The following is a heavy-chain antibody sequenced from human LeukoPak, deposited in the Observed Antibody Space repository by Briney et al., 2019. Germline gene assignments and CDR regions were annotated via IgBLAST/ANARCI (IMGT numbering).Heavy chain of an antibody. D-gene: IGHD4-17*01. Sequence: GASVKVSCKASGYTFTGYYMHWVRQAPGQGLEWMGWINPNSGGTNYAQKFQGRVTMTRDTSISTAYMELSRLRSEDTAVYYCARPQDYGDYHDAFDIWGQGTMVTVSS. CDR2: INPNSGGT. CDR3: ARPQDYGDYHDAFDI. J-gene: IGHJ3*02. V-gene: IGHV1-2*02. CDR1: GYTFTGYY.